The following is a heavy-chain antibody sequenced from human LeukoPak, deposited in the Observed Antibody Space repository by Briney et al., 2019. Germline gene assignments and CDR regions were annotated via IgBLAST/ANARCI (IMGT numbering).Heavy chain of an antibody. CDR1: GYRLSGGYH. V-gene: IGHV4-38-2*02. CDR3: VRSEIDDYSKY. CDR2: IDYSGSI. D-gene: IGHD4-11*01. J-gene: IGHJ4*02. Sequence: PSETLSLTCTVSGYRLSGGYHWGWIRQTPGKGLEWLGSIDYSGSIYDNPSLRSRVTISLDTSKNQVYLKVNSVTAADTAVYYCVRSEIDDYSKYWGQGTLVIVSS.